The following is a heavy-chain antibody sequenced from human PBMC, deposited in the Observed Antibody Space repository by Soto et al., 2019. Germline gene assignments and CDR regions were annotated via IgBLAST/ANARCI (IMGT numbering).Heavy chain of an antibody. CDR3: AKARERYGDYSDFDY. Sequence: QVQLVESGGGVVQPGRSLRLSCAASGFTFTHYDMHWVRQAPGKGLEWLAAISIDGSNKYFTDSVKGRFTISRDYSKNMLHLQLNSLRPEDTAIYYCAKARERYGDYSDFDYWGQGTLVTVSS. D-gene: IGHD4-17*01. CDR2: ISIDGSNK. CDR1: GFTFTHYD. J-gene: IGHJ4*02. V-gene: IGHV3-30*18.